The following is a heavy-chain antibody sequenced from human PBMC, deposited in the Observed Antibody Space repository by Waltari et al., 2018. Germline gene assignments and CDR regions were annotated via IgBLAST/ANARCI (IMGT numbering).Heavy chain of an antibody. CDR1: GFTFSRYW. CDR3: AREPSPDSSGYFYYYMDV. Sequence: EVQLVESGGGLVQPGGSLRLSCAASGFTFSRYWMHWVRQAPGKGLVWVVRMNREGRGTIYADSVKGRFTISRDNAKNTLYLQLNSLRVEDTAVYYCAREPSPDSSGYFYYYMDVWGKGTTVTVSS. J-gene: IGHJ6*03. D-gene: IGHD3-22*01. V-gene: IGHV3-74*01. CDR2: MNREGRGT.